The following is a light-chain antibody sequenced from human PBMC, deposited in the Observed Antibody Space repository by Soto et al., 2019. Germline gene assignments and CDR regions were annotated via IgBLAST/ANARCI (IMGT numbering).Light chain of an antibody. V-gene: IGKV3-20*01. Sequence: EIVLTQSPGTLSLSPGERATLSCRASQSVSSSYLAWYQQKPGQAPRLLIYGASSRATGIPDRLSGSGSGTDFTLIIIRLEPEDFAVYYCQQYGSSPPWTFGQGTKVEIK. J-gene: IGKJ1*01. CDR2: GAS. CDR3: QQYGSSPPWT. CDR1: QSVSSSY.